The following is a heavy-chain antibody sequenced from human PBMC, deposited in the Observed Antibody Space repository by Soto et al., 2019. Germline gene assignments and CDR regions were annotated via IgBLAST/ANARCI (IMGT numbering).Heavy chain of an antibody. D-gene: IGHD3-16*01. CDR2: ISGSGADT. Sequence: EVQLLESGGGLVQPGGSLRLSCAVSGITFRSHALRWVRQAPGKGLEWVSGISGSGADTHYADSVKGRFTISRDNSKNTLSLQMSSLRADDTAVYYCAKEYGGGTRMITSYSDNWGRGTLVAVSS. CDR3: AKEYGGGTRMITSYSDN. V-gene: IGHV3-23*01. CDR1: GITFRSHA. J-gene: IGHJ4*02.